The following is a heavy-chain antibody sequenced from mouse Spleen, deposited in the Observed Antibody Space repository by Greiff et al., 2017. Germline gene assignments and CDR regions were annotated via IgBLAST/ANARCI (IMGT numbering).Heavy chain of an antibody. D-gene: IGHD2-3*01. CDR3: ARRYDGYYDYFDY. J-gene: IGHJ2*01. CDR1: GYTFTSYW. CDR2: IDPSDSYT. V-gene: IGHV1-69*01. Sequence: QVQLQQPGAELVMPGASVKLSCKASGYTFTSYWMHWVKQRPGQGLEWIGEIDPSDSYTNYNQKFKGKATLTVDKSSSTAYMQLSSLTSEDSAVYYCARRYDGYYDYFDYWGQGTTLTVSS.